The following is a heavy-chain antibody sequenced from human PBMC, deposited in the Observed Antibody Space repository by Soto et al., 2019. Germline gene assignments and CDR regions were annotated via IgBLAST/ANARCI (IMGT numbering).Heavy chain of an antibody. J-gene: IGHJ6*03. CDR1: GFTFSSYA. Sequence: GGSLRLSCAASGFTFSSYAMSWVRQAPGKGLEWVSAISGSGGSTYYADSVKGRFTISRDNSKNTLYLQMNSLRAEDTAVYYCANDVSLLPYCSGGSCYEPYMDVWGKGTTVTVSS. D-gene: IGHD2-15*01. CDR3: ANDVSLLPYCSGGSCYEPYMDV. V-gene: IGHV3-23*01. CDR2: ISGSGGST.